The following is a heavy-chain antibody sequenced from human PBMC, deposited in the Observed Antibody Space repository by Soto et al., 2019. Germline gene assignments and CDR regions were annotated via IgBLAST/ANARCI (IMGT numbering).Heavy chain of an antibody. CDR1: GYTFTSYD. D-gene: IGHD3-3*01. CDR3: ARGQYYDFWSGYYRVGYYYYGMDV. Sequence: ASVKVSCKASGYTFTSYDINWVRQATGQGLEWMGWMNPNSGNTGYAQKFQGRVTMTRNTSISTAYMELSSLRSEDTAVYYGARGQYYDFWSGYYRVGYYYYGMDVWGQGTTVTVSS. CDR2: MNPNSGNT. J-gene: IGHJ6*02. V-gene: IGHV1-8*01.